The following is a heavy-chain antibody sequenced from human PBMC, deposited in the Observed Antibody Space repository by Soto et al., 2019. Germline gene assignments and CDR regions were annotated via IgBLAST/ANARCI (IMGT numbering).Heavy chain of an antibody. CDR2: ISSRGSNI. CDR3: ARDLRFVDGPPDVAFDI. CDR1: GFTFSDYY. J-gene: IGHJ3*02. D-gene: IGHD3-10*01. Sequence: GGSLRLSCAASGFTFSDYYMSWIRQAPGKGLEWVSYISSRGSNIYYADSVKGRFTISRDNAKNTLYLQMNSLRVEDTAVYYCARDLRFVDGPPDVAFDIWGQGTMVTVSS. V-gene: IGHV3-11*01.